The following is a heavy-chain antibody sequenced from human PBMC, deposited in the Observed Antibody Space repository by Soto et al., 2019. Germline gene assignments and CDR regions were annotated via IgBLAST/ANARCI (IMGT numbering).Heavy chain of an antibody. CDR2: IHPSGDT. CDR3: VRGYCTTSPCSGDFQF. Sequence: GASVKVSFKASAYNFTTYFIHWGRQAPGQGIEWMAMIHPSGDTGYAQKFRGRVTMTIDTSTTTEHMEPTNLTSEDTAVYFYVRGYCTTSPCSGDFQFWGQGTLVTVSS. J-gene: IGHJ1*01. D-gene: IGHD2-15*01. CDR1: AYNFTTYF. V-gene: IGHV1-46*01.